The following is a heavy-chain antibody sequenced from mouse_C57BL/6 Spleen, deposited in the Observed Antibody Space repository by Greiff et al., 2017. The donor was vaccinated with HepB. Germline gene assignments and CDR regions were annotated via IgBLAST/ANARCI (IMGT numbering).Heavy chain of an antibody. D-gene: IGHD4-1*01. V-gene: IGHV1-54*01. CDR1: GYAFTNYL. CDR2: INPGSGGT. J-gene: IGHJ4*01. CDR3: AETGTGRGDY. Sequence: VQLQQSGAELVRPGTSVKVSCKASGYAFTNYLIEWVKQRPGQGLEWIGVINPGSGGTNYNEKFKGKATLTADKSSSTASMQLSSLTSEDSAVYFCAETGTGRGDYWGQGTSVTVSS.